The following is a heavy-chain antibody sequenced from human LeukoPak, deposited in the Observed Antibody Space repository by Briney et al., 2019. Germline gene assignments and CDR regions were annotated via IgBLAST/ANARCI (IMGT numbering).Heavy chain of an antibody. V-gene: IGHV3-21*01. CDR1: GFTFSSYS. J-gene: IGHJ4*02. D-gene: IGHD2-21*02. Sequence: PGGSLRLSCAASGFTFSSYSMNWVRQAPGKGLEWVSSISSSSSYIYYADSVKGRFTISRDNAKNSLYLQMNSLRAEDTAVYHCARAAYCGGDCSLSPYFDYWGQGTLVTVSS. CDR3: ARAAYCGGDCSLSPYFDY. CDR2: ISSSSSYI.